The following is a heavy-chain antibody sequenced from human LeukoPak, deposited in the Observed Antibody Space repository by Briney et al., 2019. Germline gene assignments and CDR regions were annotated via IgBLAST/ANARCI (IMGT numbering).Heavy chain of an antibody. J-gene: IGHJ5*02. Sequence: SGGSLRLSCAASGFIFSNYGMHWVRQAPGKGLEWVAFIRYDESNKFYADSVKGRFTISRDNSKNILFLQMNSLRAEYTAVYYCATMQWLEGVDWFDPWGQGTLVTVSS. CDR3: ATMQWLEGVDWFDP. V-gene: IGHV3-30*02. CDR1: GFIFSNYG. CDR2: IRYDESNK. D-gene: IGHD6-19*01.